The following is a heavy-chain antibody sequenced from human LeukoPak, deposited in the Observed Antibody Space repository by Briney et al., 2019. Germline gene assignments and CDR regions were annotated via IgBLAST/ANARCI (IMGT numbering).Heavy chain of an antibody. D-gene: IGHD3-10*01. J-gene: IGHJ4*02. Sequence: GGSLRLSCAASGFTLSNHAMIWVRQAPGKGLEWVSSISGSGAMTYYADSVKGRFTISRDNAMDTLYLQMNSLRADDTAVYYCAKDRVDGSGSQFDSWGQGSLVIASS. V-gene: IGHV3-23*01. CDR2: ISGSGAMT. CDR1: GFTLSNHA. CDR3: AKDRVDGSGSQFDS.